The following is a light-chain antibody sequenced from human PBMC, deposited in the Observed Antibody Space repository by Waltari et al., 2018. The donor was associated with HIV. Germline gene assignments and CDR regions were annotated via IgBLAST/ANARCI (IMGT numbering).Light chain of an antibody. Sequence: SYVLTQPPSVSVAPGQTARITWGGNNIGSKTGPWYQRMPGQAPVLVVYADRDRPSGIPERFSGSNSGNTATLTISRVEAGDEADYFCQVWDSSRDHVVFGGGTTLTVL. J-gene: IGLJ2*01. CDR2: ADR. CDR1: NIGSKT. CDR3: QVWDSSRDHVV. V-gene: IGLV3-21*02.